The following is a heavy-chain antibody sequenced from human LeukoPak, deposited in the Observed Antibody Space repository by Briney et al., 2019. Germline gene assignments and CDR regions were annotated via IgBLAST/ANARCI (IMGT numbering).Heavy chain of an antibody. CDR1: GFTFSSYA. V-gene: IGHV3-23*01. CDR3: AKGSIAGSTSWSDY. J-gene: IGHJ4*02. Sequence: GGSLRLSCAASGFTFSSYAMSWVRQAPGKGLEWVSAISGSGGSTYYADSVKGRLTISRDNSKNTLYLQMNSLRAEDTAVYYCAKGSIAGSTSWSDYWGQGTLVTVSS. CDR2: ISGSGGST. D-gene: IGHD2-2*01.